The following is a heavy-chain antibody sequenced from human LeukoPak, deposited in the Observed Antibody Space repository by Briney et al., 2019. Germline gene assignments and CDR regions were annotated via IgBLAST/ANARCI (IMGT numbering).Heavy chain of an antibody. V-gene: IGHV3-23*01. CDR3: ARVPPSVGEATSEYFQD. D-gene: IGHD1-26*01. Sequence: GGSLRLSCAASGFTFSSYAMSWFRQVPGKGLEWVSAISGSGGSTYYADSVKGRFTISRDNAKNTLYLQMNSLRSEDTAVYYCARVPPSVGEATSEYFQDWGQGTLVTVSS. CDR2: ISGSGGST. CDR1: GFTFSSYA. J-gene: IGHJ1*01.